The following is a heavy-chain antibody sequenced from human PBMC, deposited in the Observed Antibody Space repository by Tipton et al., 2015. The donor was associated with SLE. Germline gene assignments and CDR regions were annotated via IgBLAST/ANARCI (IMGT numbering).Heavy chain of an antibody. CDR1: GGSISSGGYY. CDR3: SRDYYDSSPNFDL. V-gene: IGHV4-31*03. D-gene: IGHD3-22*01. CDR2: IYYSGST. Sequence: TLSLTCTVSGGSISSGGYYWSWIRQHPGKGLEWIGYIYYSGSTYYNPSLKSRVTISVDTSKNQFSLKLSSVTAADTAVYYCSRDYYDSSPNFDLWGFGTLVTVSS. J-gene: IGHJ2*01.